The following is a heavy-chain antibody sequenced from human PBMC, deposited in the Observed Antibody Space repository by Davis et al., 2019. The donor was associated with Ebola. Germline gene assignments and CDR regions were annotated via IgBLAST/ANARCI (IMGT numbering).Heavy chain of an antibody. CDR2: ISAYNGNT. CDR3: ARVPYSSGWISNWFDP. J-gene: IGHJ5*02. V-gene: IGHV1-18*01. D-gene: IGHD6-19*01. CDR1: RDTFSYYT. Sequence: ASVKVSCKAFRDTFSYYTISWVRQAPGQGLEWMGWISAYNGNTNYAQKLQGRVTMTTDTSTSTVYMDLRSLRSDDTAVYYCARVPYSSGWISNWFDPWGQGTLVTVSS.